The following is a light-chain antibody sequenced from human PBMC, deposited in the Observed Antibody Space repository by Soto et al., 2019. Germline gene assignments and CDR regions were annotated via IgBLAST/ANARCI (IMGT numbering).Light chain of an antibody. V-gene: IGKV1-8*01. J-gene: IGKJ3*01. CDR2: AAS. Sequence: AIRMTQSPSSFSASTGDRVTITCRASQGISSYLAWYQQKPGKAPKLLIYAASTLQSGVPSRFSGSGSGTDFTLTISCLQSEDFATYYCQQYYSYTFGPGTKVDIK. CDR3: QQYYSYT. CDR1: QGISSY.